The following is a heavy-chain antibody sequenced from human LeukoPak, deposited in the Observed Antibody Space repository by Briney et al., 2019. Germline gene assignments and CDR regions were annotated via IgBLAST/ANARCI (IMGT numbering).Heavy chain of an antibody. Sequence: GGSLRLSCAASGFTFSSYAMNWVRQAPGKGLEWVSSLTAHGESTYYADSVKGRFTISRDNSKNTLYLQMNGLRAGDTAVYYCARDGLGCSSTSCMVVSYYYYYGMGVWGQGTTVTVSS. V-gene: IGHV3-23*01. J-gene: IGHJ6*02. CDR2: LTAHGEST. D-gene: IGHD2-2*01. CDR1: GFTFSSYA. CDR3: ARDGLGCSSTSCMVVSYYYYYGMGV.